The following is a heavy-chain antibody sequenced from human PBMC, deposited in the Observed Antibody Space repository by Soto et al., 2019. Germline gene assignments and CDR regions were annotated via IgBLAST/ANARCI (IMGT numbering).Heavy chain of an antibody. CDR1: GFTFSSYG. CDR2: ISYDGSNK. D-gene: IGHD2-15*01. J-gene: IGHJ4*02. Sequence: QVQLVESGGGVVQPGRSLRLSCAASGFTFSSYGMQWVRQAPGKGLEWVAVISYDGSNKYYADSVKGRFTISRDNSKNTLYLQMNSLRAEDTAVYYCAKGAGSPFGYWGQGTLVTVSS. CDR3: AKGAGSPFGY. V-gene: IGHV3-30*18.